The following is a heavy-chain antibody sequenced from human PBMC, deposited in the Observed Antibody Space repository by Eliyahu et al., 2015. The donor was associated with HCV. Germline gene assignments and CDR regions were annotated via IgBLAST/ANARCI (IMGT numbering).Heavy chain of an antibody. V-gene: IGHV1-24*01. Sequence: QVQLVQSGAEVKKPGASVKVSCKVSGYTLXELSMHWVRQAPGKGLEWVGGFDPEDGETIYAQKFQGRVTMTEDTSTDTAYMELSSLRSEDTAVYYCATRISIIVGATPDDAFDIWGQGTMVTVSS. CDR1: GYTLXELS. D-gene: IGHD1-26*01. CDR2: FDPEDGET. J-gene: IGHJ3*02. CDR3: ATRISIIVGATPDDAFDI.